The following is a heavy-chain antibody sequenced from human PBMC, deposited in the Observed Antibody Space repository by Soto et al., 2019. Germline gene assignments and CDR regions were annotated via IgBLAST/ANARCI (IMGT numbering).Heavy chain of an antibody. V-gene: IGHV3-64*01. J-gene: IGHJ3*02. CDR1: GFTFSSYA. Sequence: EVQLVESGGGLVQPGGSLRLSCAASGFTFSSYAMHWVRQAPGKGLEYVSVISSNGGSTSYANSVKGRFTVSRDNYKNTLYLQMGSLRADDMAVYYCARDKALGYNSGWYSAFDIWGQGTMVTVSS. CDR3: ARDKALGYNSGWYSAFDI. D-gene: IGHD6-19*01. CDR2: ISSNGGST.